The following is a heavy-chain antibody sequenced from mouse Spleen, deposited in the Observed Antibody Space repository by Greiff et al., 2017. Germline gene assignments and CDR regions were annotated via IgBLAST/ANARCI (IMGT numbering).Heavy chain of an antibody. D-gene: IGHD2-4*01. CDR3: ARNRIYYDYDGYFDV. J-gene: IGHJ1*03. CDR1: GYTFTSYG. V-gene: IGHV1-81*01. Sequence: QVQLQQSGAELARPGASVKLSCKASGYTFTSYGISWVKQRTGQGLEWIGEIYPRSGNTYYNEKFKGKATLTADKSSSTAYMELRSLTSEDSAVYFCARNRIYYDYDGYFDVWGTGTTVTVSS. CDR2: IYPRSGNT.